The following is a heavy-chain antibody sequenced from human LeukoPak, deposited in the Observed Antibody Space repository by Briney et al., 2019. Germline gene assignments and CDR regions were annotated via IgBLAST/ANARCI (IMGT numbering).Heavy chain of an antibody. J-gene: IGHJ5*02. CDR1: GYTFTGYY. D-gene: IGHD6-19*01. Sequence: ASVKVSCKASGYTFTGYYMHRVRQAPGQGLEWMGRINPNSGGTNYAQTFQGRVTMTRDTSISTAYMELSRLRSDDTAVYYCARTTKAVAGTGWFDPWGQGTLVTVSS. CDR3: ARTTKAVAGTGWFDP. CDR2: INPNSGGT. V-gene: IGHV1-2*06.